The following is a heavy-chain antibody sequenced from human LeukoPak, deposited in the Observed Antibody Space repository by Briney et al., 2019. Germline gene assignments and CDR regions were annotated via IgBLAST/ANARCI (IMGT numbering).Heavy chain of an antibody. Sequence: GGSLRLSCAASGFTFSSYAMSWVRQAPGKGLEWVSAISGSGGSTYYADSAKGRFTISRDNSKNTLYLQMNSLRAEDTAVYYCANFCSSTSCYTFDYWGQGTLVTVSS. V-gene: IGHV3-23*01. CDR1: GFTFSSYA. CDR2: ISGSGGST. CDR3: ANFCSSTSCYTFDY. J-gene: IGHJ4*02. D-gene: IGHD2-2*02.